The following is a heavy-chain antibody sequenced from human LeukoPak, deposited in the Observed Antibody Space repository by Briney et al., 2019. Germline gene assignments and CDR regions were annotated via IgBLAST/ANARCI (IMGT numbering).Heavy chain of an antibody. CDR3: ARVRTGYSSGGNWFDP. CDR2: IYYSGST. J-gene: IGHJ5*02. D-gene: IGHD6-19*01. Sequence: SETLSLTCTVSGGSISSYYWRWTRQPPGKGLAGMGYIYYSGSTNYNPSLKSRVTISVDTSKNQFSLKLSSVTAADTAVYYCARVRTGYSSGGNWFDPWGQGTLVTVSS. V-gene: IGHV4-59*01. CDR1: GGSISSYY.